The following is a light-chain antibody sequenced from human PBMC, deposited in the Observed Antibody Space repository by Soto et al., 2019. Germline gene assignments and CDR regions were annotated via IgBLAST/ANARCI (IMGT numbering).Light chain of an antibody. V-gene: IGKV1-8*01. CDR3: QQYYSYSWT. Sequence: AILMTQSPSSFSASTGDRVTITCGASQGISSYLAWYQQKKGKAPKLLIYAASTLQSGVPSRFSGSGSGTDFNLTISCLQSEDFATYYCQQYYSYSWTFGQGTKVDI. CDR2: AAS. CDR1: QGISSY. J-gene: IGKJ1*01.